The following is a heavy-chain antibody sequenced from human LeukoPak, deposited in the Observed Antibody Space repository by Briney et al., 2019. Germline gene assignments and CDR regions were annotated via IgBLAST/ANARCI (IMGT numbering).Heavy chain of an antibody. J-gene: IGHJ6*03. CDR3: ARLRYNDFWSGHWKYYYYMDV. Sequence: GGSLRLSCAASGFTFSSYGMHWVRQAPGKGLEWVSVISYDGNNKYYADSVKGRFTISRDNSKNTLYLQMNSLRGEDTAVYYCARLRYNDFWSGHWKYYYYMDVWGKGTTVTVSS. CDR2: ISYDGNNK. CDR1: GFTFSSYG. V-gene: IGHV3-30*03. D-gene: IGHD3-3*01.